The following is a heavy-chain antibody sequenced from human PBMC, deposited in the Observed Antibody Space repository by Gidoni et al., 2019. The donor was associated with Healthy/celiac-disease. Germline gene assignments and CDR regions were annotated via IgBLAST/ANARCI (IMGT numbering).Heavy chain of an antibody. CDR1: GGSLSRVGYY. Sequence: QVQLQESGPGLVKPSQTLSLTCTVLGGSLSRVGYYWCCIRQPPGKGLEWIGYIYYSGSTYYNPSLKSRVTISVDTSKNQFSLKLSSVTAADTAVYYCARDGPVVPAATGYYYYYYGMDVWGQGTTVTVSS. CDR3: ARDGPVVPAATGYYYYYYGMDV. D-gene: IGHD2-2*01. V-gene: IGHV4-31*03. J-gene: IGHJ6*02. CDR2: IYYSGST.